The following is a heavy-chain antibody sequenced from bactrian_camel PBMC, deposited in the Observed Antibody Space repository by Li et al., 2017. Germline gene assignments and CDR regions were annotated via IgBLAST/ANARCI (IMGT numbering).Heavy chain of an antibody. CDR3: TADHSYSARFPSSCPYCSGGYCYGTPGY. CDR1: GYTGHYC. J-gene: IGHJ6*01. Sequence: DVQLVESGGGSVETGGSLRLSCAASGYTGHYCMGWFRQAPGKEREGVAAIYTGGGATSYADSVKGRFAISDDNAKNVLYLQMNSLQPEDTAMYYCTADHSYSARFPSSCPYCSGGYCYGTPGYWGQGTQVTVS. CDR2: IYTGGGAT. V-gene: IGHV3S32*01. D-gene: IGHD2*01.